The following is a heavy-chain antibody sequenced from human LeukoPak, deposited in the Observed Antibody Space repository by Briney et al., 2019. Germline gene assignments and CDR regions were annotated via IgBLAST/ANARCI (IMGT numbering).Heavy chain of an antibody. CDR2: ISSSSSYI. V-gene: IGHV3-21*01. CDR1: GFTFSSYS. CDR3: ARKMPDDYGEYPGAYWFDP. J-gene: IGHJ5*02. D-gene: IGHD4-17*01. Sequence: GGSLRLSCAASGFTFSSYSMNWVRQAPGKGLEWVSSISSSSSYIYYADSVKGRFTISRDNAKNTLYLQMNSLRAEDTAVYYCARKMPDDYGEYPGAYWFDPWGQGTLVTVSS.